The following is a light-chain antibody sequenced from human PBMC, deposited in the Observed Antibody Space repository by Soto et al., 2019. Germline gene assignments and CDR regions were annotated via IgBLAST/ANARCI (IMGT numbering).Light chain of an antibody. CDR2: DVG. CDR3: SSYTTSSTYV. Sequence: QSVLTQPASVSGSPGQSITISCTGTSSDVGGYNYVSWYQQHPGKAPKLMIYDVGNRPSGVSNRFSGFKSGNTASLTISGLHAEDEADYYCSSYTTSSTYVFGTGTKVTVL. CDR1: SSDVGGYNY. J-gene: IGLJ1*01. V-gene: IGLV2-14*03.